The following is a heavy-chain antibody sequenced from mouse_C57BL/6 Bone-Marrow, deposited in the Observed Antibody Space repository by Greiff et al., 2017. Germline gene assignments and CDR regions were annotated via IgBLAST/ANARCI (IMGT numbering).Heavy chain of an antibody. J-gene: IGHJ4*01. CDR2: IDPENGDT. D-gene: IGHD2-4*01. CDR1: GFNIKDDY. Sequence: VQLQQSGAELVRPGASVKLSCTASGFNIKDDYMHWVKQRPEQGLEWIGWIDPENGDTEYASKFQGKATITADTSSNTAYLQLSSLTSEDTAVYSCTTYYDYDRGNAMDYGGQGTSVTVSS. CDR3: TTYYDYDRGNAMDY. V-gene: IGHV14-4*01.